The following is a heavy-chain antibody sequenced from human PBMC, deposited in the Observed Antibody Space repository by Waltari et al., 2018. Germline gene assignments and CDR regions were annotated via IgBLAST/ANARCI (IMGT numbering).Heavy chain of an antibody. CDR3: ARLNWQDCSSTSCPDY. J-gene: IGHJ4*02. D-gene: IGHD2-2*01. CDR1: GGSIRSSSYY. CDR2: IYYSGST. V-gene: IGHV4-39*01. Sequence: QLQLQESGPGLVKPSETLSLTCTVPGGSIRSSSYYWVWIRQPPGKGLEWIGSIYYSGSTYYNPSLKSRVTISVDTSKNQFSLKLSSVTAADTAVYYCARLNWQDCSSTSCPDYWGQGTLVTVSS.